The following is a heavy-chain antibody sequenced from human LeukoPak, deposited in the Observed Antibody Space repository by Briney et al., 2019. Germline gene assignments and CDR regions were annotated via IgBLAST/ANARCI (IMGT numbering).Heavy chain of an antibody. CDR3: ARDAPSDAGIAAAGTPFDD. J-gene: IGHJ4*02. D-gene: IGHD6-13*01. CDR1: GYTFTSYG. V-gene: IGHV1-18*01. CDR2: ISAYNGNT. Sequence: ASVKVSCKASGYTFTSYGISWVRQAPGQGLEWMGWISAYNGNTNYAQKLQGRVTMTTDTSTSTAYMELRSLRSDDTAVYYCARDAPSDAGIAAAGTPFDDWGQGTLVTVSS.